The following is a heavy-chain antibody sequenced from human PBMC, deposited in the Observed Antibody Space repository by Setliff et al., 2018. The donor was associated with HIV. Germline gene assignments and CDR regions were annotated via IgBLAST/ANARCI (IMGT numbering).Heavy chain of an antibody. Sequence: QTGGSLRLSCAASGFIVSSNYMSWVRQAPGKGLEWVSVIYSGGNTYYADSVMGRFTISRDSSKNTLYLQMNSLRAEDTAVYYCASRSGSRLTLPLDVWGQGTTVTVSS. J-gene: IGHJ6*02. CDR1: GFIVSSNY. CDR2: IYSGGNT. V-gene: IGHV3-53*01. CDR3: ASRSGSRLTLPLDV. D-gene: IGHD3-10*01.